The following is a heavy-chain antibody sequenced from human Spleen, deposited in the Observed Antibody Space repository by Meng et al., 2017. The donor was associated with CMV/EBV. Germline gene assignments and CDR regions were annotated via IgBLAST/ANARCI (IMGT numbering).Heavy chain of an antibody. Sequence: GGSLRLSCAASGFTFSSYGMPWVRQAPGKGLEWVAFIRYDGSNKYYADSVKGRFTISRDNSKNTLYLQMNSLSAEDTAVYYCAKVVPAATDYGMDVWGQGTTVTVSS. CDR1: GFTFSSYG. V-gene: IGHV3-30*02. CDR2: IRYDGSNK. J-gene: IGHJ6*02. D-gene: IGHD2-2*01. CDR3: AKVVPAATDYGMDV.